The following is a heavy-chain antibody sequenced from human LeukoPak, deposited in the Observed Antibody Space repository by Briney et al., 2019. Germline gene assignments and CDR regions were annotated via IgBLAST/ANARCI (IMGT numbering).Heavy chain of an antibody. CDR2: INPSGGST. Sequence: ASVKVSCKASGYTFTSYYMHWVRQAPGQGLEWMGIINPSGGSTSYAQKFQGRVTMTRDTSTSTVYMELSSLRSEDTAVYYCASKSLIGATARAFGAFDIWGQGTIVTVSS. V-gene: IGHV1-46*01. CDR3: ASKSLIGATARAFGAFDI. J-gene: IGHJ3*02. D-gene: IGHD2-21*02. CDR1: GYTFTSYY.